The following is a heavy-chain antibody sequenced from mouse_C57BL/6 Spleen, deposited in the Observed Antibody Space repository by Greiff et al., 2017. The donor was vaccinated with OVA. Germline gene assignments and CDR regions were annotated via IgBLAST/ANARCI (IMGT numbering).Heavy chain of an antibody. CDR3: ASFTTLVPYALDY. V-gene: IGHV1-61*01. J-gene: IGHJ4*01. CDR2: IYPSDSET. CDR1: GYTFTSYW. D-gene: IGHD1-1*01. Sequence: QVQLKQPGAELVRPGSSVKLSCKASGYTFTSYWMDWVKQRPGQGLEWIGNIYPSDSETHYNQKFKDKATLTVDKSSSTAYMQLSSLTSEDSAVYSCASFTTLVPYALDYWGQGTSVTVSS.